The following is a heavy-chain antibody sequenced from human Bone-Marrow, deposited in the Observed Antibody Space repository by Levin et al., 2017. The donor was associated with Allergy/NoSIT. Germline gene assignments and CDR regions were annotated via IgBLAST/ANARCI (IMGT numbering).Heavy chain of an antibody. J-gene: IGHJ3*02. CDR1: GFTFSSYS. CDR2: ISSSRRSI. Sequence: GESLKISCAASGFTFSSYSMNWVRQAPGKGLEWVSSISSSRRSIFYADSVKGRFTISRDNAKNSLYLQMNSLRAEDTAVYFCARDQERFGESMGDAFDIWGQGTMVTVS. CDR3: ARDQERFGESMGDAFDI. V-gene: IGHV3-21*01. D-gene: IGHD3-10*01.